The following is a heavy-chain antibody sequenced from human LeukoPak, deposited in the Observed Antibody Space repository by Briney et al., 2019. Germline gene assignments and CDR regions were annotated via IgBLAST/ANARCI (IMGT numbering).Heavy chain of an antibody. J-gene: IGHJ4*02. CDR2: INHSGST. CDR1: GGSFSGYY. CDR3: ARDKRNYDSSGYTLGGLDY. D-gene: IGHD3-22*01. V-gene: IGHV4-34*01. Sequence: SETLSLTCAVYGGSFSGYYWSWIRQPPGKGLEWIGEINHSGSTNYNPSLKSRVTISVDTSKNQFSLKLSSVTAADTAVYYCARDKRNYDSSGYTLGGLDYWGQGTLVTASS.